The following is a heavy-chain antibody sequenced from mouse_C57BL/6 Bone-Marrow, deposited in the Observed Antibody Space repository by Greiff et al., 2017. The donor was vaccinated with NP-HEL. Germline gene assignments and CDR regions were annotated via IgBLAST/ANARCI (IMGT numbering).Heavy chain of an antibody. J-gene: IGHJ4*01. D-gene: IGHD2-1*01. V-gene: IGHV1-58*01. CDR2: IYLGNGYT. Sequence: EVQLQQSGAELVRPGSSVKMSCKTSGYTFTSYGINWVKQRPGQGLEWIGYIYLGNGYTEYNEKFKGKATLTSDTSSSTAYMQLSSLTSEDSAIYFCAGNYAAMDYWGQGTSVTVSS. CDR1: GYTFTSYG. CDR3: AGNYAAMDY.